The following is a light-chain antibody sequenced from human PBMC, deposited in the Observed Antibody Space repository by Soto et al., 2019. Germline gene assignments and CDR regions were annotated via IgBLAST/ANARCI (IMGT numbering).Light chain of an antibody. J-gene: IGLJ2*01. CDR2: DVN. CDR3: SSHSSSSTLVV. CDR1: SSDVGGYNY. V-gene: IGLV2-14*03. Sequence: QSALTQPASMSGSPGQSITISCTGTSSDVGGYNYVSWYRQHPGKATKLMIYDVNNRPSGVSNRFSGSKSGNTASLTIYGLQAEDEADYYCSSHSSSSTLVVFGGGTKVTVL.